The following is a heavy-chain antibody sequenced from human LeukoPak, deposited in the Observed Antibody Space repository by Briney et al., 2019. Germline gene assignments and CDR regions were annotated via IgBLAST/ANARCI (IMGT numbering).Heavy chain of an antibody. Sequence: GGSLRLSCAASGFTFKSYSMHWVRQAPGKGLEWVALISYDGSDTYYAASVQGRFTISRDNSNNRLFLEMKSPRAEDTAIFYCARAQQYDAFDLWGQGTMVTVSS. CDR1: GFTFKSYS. CDR2: ISYDGSDT. D-gene: IGHD6-13*01. CDR3: ARAQQYDAFDL. V-gene: IGHV3-30*13. J-gene: IGHJ3*01.